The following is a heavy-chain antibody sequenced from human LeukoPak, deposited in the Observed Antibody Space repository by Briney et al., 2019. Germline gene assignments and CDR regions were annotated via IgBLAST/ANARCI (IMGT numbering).Heavy chain of an antibody. CDR2: IYYSGST. D-gene: IGHD6-13*01. CDR1: GGSISSYY. CDR3: ARRHSVSRYSSSWYRVRFDP. J-gene: IGHJ5*02. Sequence: SETLSLTCTVSGGSISSYYWSWIRQPPGKGLEWIGYIYYSGSTNYNPSLKSRVTISVDTSKNQFSLKLSSVTAADTAVYYCARRHSVSRYSSSWYRVRFDPWGQGALVTVSS. V-gene: IGHV4-59*12.